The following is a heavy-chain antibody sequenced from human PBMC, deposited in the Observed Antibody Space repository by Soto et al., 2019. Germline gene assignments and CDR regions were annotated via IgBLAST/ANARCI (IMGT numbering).Heavy chain of an antibody. J-gene: IGHJ6*02. D-gene: IGHD6-13*01. CDR2: IYHSGST. CDR3: AREGYSGYVAAAGTDYYYYGMDV. V-gene: IGHV4-4*02. Sequence: SETLSVTCAVSGGSISSSNWLSWVRQPPGKGLEWIGEIYHSGSTNYNPSLKSRVTISVDKSKNQFSLKLSSVTAADTAVYYCAREGYSGYVAAAGTDYYYYGMDVWGQGTTVT. CDR1: GGSISSSNW.